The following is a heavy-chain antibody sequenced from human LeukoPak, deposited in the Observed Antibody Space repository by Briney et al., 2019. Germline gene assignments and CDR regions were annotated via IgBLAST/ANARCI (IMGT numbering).Heavy chain of an antibody. CDR1: GFTFSSYA. CDR2: ISWNNGSK. J-gene: IGHJ6*04. Sequence: GGSLRLSCAASGFTFSSYAMSWVRQAPGKGLEWVSGISWNNGSKGYADSVKGRFTISRDNAKKSLYLQMNSLRAEDTAVYYCAELGITMIGGVWGKGTTVTISS. V-gene: IGHV3-23*01. D-gene: IGHD3-10*02. CDR3: AELGITMIGGV.